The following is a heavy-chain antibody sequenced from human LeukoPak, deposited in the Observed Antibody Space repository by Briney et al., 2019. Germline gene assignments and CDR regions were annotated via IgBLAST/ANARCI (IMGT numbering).Heavy chain of an antibody. CDR2: ISSSSSTI. CDR3: YFAQQLVREYGGPDDAFDI. V-gene: IGHV3-48*01. D-gene: IGHD6-13*01. J-gene: IGHJ3*02. Sequence: HAGGSLRLSCAASGFTFSSYSMTWVRQAPGKGLEWVSYISSSSSTIYYADSVKGRFTISRDNAKNSLYLQMNSLRAEDTALYYCYFAQQLVREYGGPDDAFDIWGQGTMVTVSS. CDR1: GFTFSSYS.